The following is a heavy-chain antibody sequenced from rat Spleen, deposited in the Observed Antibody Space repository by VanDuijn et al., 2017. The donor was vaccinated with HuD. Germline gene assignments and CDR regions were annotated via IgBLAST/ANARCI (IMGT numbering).Heavy chain of an antibody. D-gene: IGHD1-4*01. CDR1: GFTFSDYY. J-gene: IGHJ2*01. CDR3: TRAYPGPRGDY. Sequence: EVQLVESDGGLVQPGRSLKLSCAASGFTFSDYYMAWVRQAPTKGLEWVATISHDGSSTYYRDSVKGRFTISRDNAKSTLYLQMDSLRSEDTATYYCTRAYPGPRGDYWGQGVMVTVSS. V-gene: IGHV5-29*01. CDR2: ISHDGSST.